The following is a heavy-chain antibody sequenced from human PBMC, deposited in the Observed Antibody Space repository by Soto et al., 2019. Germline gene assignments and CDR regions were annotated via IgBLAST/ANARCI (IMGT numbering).Heavy chain of an antibody. CDR2: ISWNSGSI. V-gene: IGHV3-9*01. D-gene: IGHD7-27*01. Sequence: GGSLRLSCAASGFTFDDYAMHWVRQAPGKGLEWVSGISWNSGSIGYADSVKGRFTISRDNAKNSLYLQMNSLRPEDTALYYCARVPGPWGQGTLVTVSS. CDR3: ARVPGP. J-gene: IGHJ5*02. CDR1: GFTFDDYA.